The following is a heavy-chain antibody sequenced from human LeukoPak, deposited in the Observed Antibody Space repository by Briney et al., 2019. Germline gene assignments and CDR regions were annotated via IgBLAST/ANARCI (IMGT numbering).Heavy chain of an antibody. J-gene: IGHJ3*02. CDR2: ISYDGSNK. CDR3: AREGETWGILI. V-gene: IGHV3-30-3*01. Sequence: GRSLRLSCAASGFTFSSYAMHWVRQAPGKGLEWVAVISYDGSNKYYADSVKGRFTISRDNAKNTLFLQMNSLRVEDTAVYYCAREGETWGILIWGQGTVVTVSS. D-gene: IGHD3-16*01. CDR1: GFTFSSYA.